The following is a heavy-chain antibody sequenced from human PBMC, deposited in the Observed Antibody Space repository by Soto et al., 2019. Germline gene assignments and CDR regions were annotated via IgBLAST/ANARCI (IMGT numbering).Heavy chain of an antibody. V-gene: IGHV4-34*01. CDR1: GGSFSGYD. CDR2: INHSGST. CDR3: ARGSVVVAAIHWFDP. Sequence: SETLCVTCAVDGGSFSGYDWSWIRPQTGKGLEWIGEINHSGSTNYNPSLKSRVTISVDTSKNQFSLKLSSVTAADTAVYYCARGSVVVAAIHWFDPWGQGTLVTVSS. J-gene: IGHJ5*02. D-gene: IGHD2-15*01.